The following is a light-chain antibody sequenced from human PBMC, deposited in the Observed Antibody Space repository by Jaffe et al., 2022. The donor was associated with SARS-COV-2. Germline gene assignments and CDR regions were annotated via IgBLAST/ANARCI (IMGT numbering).Light chain of an antibody. CDR2: DVS. V-gene: IGLV2-8*01. CDR1: SGDVGAFNF. Sequence: QSALTQPPSASGSPGQSVTISCTGTSGDVGAFNFVSWYQQHPGKAPKLMIYDVSRRPTGVPDRFSGSKSGNTASLTVSRLQTEDEADYYCSSHAVTNTFVFGTGTRVTVL. CDR3: SSHAVTNTFV. J-gene: IGLJ1*01.